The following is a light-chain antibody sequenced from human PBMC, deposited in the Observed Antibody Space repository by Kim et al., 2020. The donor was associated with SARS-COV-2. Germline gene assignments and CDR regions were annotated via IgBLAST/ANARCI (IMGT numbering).Light chain of an antibody. CDR3: NSRDSNDNVV. J-gene: IGLJ2*01. CDR1: SLRSYY. Sequence: SSELTQDPAVSVALGQTVRLTCQGDSLRSYYATWYQQKPGQAPILVIYGKNNRPSGIPDRFSGSSSGNTASLTITGAQAEDEADYYCNSRDSNDNVVFGGG. CDR2: GKN. V-gene: IGLV3-19*01.